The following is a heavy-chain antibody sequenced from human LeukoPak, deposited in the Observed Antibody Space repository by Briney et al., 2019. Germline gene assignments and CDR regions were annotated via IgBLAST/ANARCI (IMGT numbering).Heavy chain of an antibody. CDR1: GGTFSSYA. D-gene: IGHD2-2*02. Sequence: GASVKVSCKASGGTFSSYAISWVRQAPGQGLERMGGIIPIFGTANYAQKFQGRVTITTDESTSTAYMELSSLRSEDTAVYYCAREREGLGYCSSTSCYTNWFDPWGQGTLVTVSS. V-gene: IGHV1-69*05. CDR2: IIPIFGTA. CDR3: AREREGLGYCSSTSCYTNWFDP. J-gene: IGHJ5*02.